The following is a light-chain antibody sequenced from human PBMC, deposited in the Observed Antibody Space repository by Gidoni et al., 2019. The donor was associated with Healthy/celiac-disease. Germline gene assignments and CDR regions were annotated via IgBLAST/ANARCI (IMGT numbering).Light chain of an antibody. CDR3: QQRSNWPRVT. Sequence: EIVLTQSPATLSLSPGERATLSCRASQSVSSYLAWYQQKPGQATRLLIYDASIRTTGIPARFSGSGSGTDFTLTISSLEPEEFAGYYCQQRSNWPRVTFGPGTKVDIK. V-gene: IGKV3-11*01. CDR2: DAS. J-gene: IGKJ3*01. CDR1: QSVSSY.